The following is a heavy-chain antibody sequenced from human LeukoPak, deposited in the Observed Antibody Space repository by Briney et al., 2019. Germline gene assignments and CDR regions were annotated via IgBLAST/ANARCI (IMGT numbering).Heavy chain of an antibody. Sequence: GGSLRLSCAASGFTFSSYSMNWVRQAPGKGLEWVSSISSSSSYIYYADSVKGRFTISRDNAKNSLYLQMNSLRAEDTAVYYCARVVLRVHRMSNDAFDIWGQGTMVTVSS. CDR1: GFTFSSYS. D-gene: IGHD2-15*01. CDR2: ISSSSSYI. V-gene: IGHV3-21*01. J-gene: IGHJ3*02. CDR3: ARVVLRVHRMSNDAFDI.